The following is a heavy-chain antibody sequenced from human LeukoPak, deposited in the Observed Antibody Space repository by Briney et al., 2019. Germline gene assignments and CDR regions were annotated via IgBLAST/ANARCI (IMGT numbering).Heavy chain of an antibody. CDR2: ISSSGSTI. CDR3: ARGDCSGGSCYSSYYYYYMDV. J-gene: IGHJ6*03. V-gene: IGHV3-48*03. CDR1: GFTFSSYK. Sequence: PGGSLRLSCAASGFTFSSYKINWARQPPGEGLEWVSYISSSGSTIYYADSVKGRFTISRDNAKNSLYLQMNSLRAEDTAVYYCARGDCSGGSCYSSYYYYYMDVWGKGTTVTISS. D-gene: IGHD2-15*01.